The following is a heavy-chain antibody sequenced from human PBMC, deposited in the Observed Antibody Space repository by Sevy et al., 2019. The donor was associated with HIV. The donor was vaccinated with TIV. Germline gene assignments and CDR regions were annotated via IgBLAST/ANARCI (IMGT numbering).Heavy chain of an antibody. Sequence: GGSLSLSCAASGFTFSKYWMGWVRQAPGKGLEWVANIKQDAGQKYYVDSVKGRFTISRDNAKNSLYLQMNSLRAEDTAVYFCARDDGHYYFHYWGQGTLVTVSS. V-gene: IGHV3-7*01. J-gene: IGHJ4*02. CDR3: ARDDGHYYFHY. CDR1: GFTFSKYW. CDR2: IKQDAGQK.